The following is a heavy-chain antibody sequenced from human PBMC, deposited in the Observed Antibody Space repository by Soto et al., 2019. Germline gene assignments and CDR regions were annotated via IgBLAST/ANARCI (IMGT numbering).Heavy chain of an antibody. CDR2: IKSKTDGGTT. V-gene: IGHV3-15*01. D-gene: IGHD3-9*01. J-gene: IGHJ4*02. CDR3: TTDESYYDILRYYFDY. CDR1: GFTFSNAW. Sequence: EVQLVESGGGLVKPGGSLRLSCAASGFTFSNAWMSWVRQAPGKGLEWVGRIKSKTDGGTTDYAAPVKGRFTISRDDSKNTLYLQMNSLKTEDTAVYYCTTDESYYDILRYYFDYWGQGTLVTVSS.